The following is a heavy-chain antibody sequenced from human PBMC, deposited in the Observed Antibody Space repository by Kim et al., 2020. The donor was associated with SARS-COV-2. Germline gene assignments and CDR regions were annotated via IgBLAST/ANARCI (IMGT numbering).Heavy chain of an antibody. CDR2: INHSGST. CDR1: GGSFSGYY. V-gene: IGHV4-34*01. D-gene: IGHD5-18*01. Sequence: SETLSLTCAVYGGSFSGYYWSWIRQPPGKGLEWIGEINHSGSTNYNPSLKSRVTISVDTSKNQFSLKLSSVTAADTAVYYCARSTARYSYAPHDAFDIWGQGTMVTVSS. J-gene: IGHJ3*02. CDR3: ARSTARYSYAPHDAFDI.